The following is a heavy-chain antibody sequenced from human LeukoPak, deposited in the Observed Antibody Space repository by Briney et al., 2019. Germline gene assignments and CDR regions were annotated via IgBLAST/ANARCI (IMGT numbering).Heavy chain of an antibody. V-gene: IGHV3-30*18. CDR1: GFTFSSYG. CDR2: ISYDGSNK. CDR3: AKSGRFLEWLLSAFDY. J-gene: IGHJ4*02. Sequence: PGRSLRLSCAASGFTFSSYGMHWVRQAPGKGLEWVAVISYDGSNKYYADSVKGRFTISRDNSKNTLYLQMNSLRAEDMAVYYCAKSGRFLEWLLSAFDYWGQGTLVTVSS. D-gene: IGHD3-3*01.